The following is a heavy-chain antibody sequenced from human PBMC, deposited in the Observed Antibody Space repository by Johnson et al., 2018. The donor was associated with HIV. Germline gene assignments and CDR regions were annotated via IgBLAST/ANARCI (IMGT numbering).Heavy chain of an antibody. Sequence: VQLVESGGGVVQPGGSLRLSCAASGFTFSSYGMSWVRQAPGKGLEWVANIKQDGSERYYVDSMKGRFTISRDNAKNSLYLQMNSLRAEDTAVYYCATPQEGYSAFDIWGQGTMVTVSS. CDR3: ATPQEGYSAFDI. CDR1: GFTFSSYG. CDR2: IKQDGSER. D-gene: IGHD2-15*01. V-gene: IGHV3-7*05. J-gene: IGHJ3*02.